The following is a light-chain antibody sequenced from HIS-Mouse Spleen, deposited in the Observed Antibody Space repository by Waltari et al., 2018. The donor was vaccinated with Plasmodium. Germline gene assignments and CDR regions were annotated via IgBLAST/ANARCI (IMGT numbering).Light chain of an antibody. J-gene: IGLJ3*02. V-gene: IGLV2-11*01. CDR3: CSYAGSYTWV. CDR1: SSDVGGYHY. Sequence: QSALTQPRSVSGSPGQSVTISCTGTSSDVGGYHYVSGYQQPPGKAPKLMIYDVSKRPSGVPDRFSGSKSGNTASLTISGLQAEDEADYYCCSYAGSYTWVFGGGTKLTVL. CDR2: DVS.